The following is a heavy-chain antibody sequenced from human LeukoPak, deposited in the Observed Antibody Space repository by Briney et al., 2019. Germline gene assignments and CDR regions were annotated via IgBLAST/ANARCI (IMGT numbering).Heavy chain of an antibody. CDR1: GGSIISSNYY. CDR2: IYQSGGGSS. CDR3: VSTLRFLPYRRFDY. J-gene: IGHJ4*02. D-gene: IGHD3-3*01. V-gene: IGHV4-39*01. Sequence: SETLSLICSVSGGSIISSNYYWGWIRQPPGKGLEWIGSIYQSGGGSSYYNPSLKSRVTISGDTSKNQFFLRLSSVTAADTAVYYCVSTLRFLPYRRFDYWGQGTLVTVPS.